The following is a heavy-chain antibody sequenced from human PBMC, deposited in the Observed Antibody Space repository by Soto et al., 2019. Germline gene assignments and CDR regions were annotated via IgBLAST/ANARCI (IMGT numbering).Heavy chain of an antibody. Sequence: QVQLVQSGAEVKKPGASVKVSCKASGYTFTGYYMHWVRQAPGQGLEWMGWINPNSGGTNYAQKYQGWVTMTRDTSISTDYMELSRVRSDDTAVYYCARDTGAGQGWFDPWGQGTLVTVSS. CDR3: ARDTGAGQGWFDP. V-gene: IGHV1-2*04. CDR2: INPNSGGT. J-gene: IGHJ5*02. D-gene: IGHD1-26*01. CDR1: GYTFTGYY.